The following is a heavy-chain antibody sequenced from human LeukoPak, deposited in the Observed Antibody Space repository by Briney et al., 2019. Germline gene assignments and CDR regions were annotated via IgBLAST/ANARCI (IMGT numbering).Heavy chain of an antibody. CDR1: GFTFSSYS. CDR3: ARGGSSGWYYFDY. J-gene: IGHJ4*02. D-gene: IGHD6-19*01. V-gene: IGHV3-21*01. Sequence: GGSLRLSCAASGFTFSSYSMNWVRQAPGKGLEWVSSISSSSSYIYYADSVKGRFTISRDKAKNSLYLQMNSLRAEDTAVYYCARGGSSGWYYFDYWGQGTLVTVSS. CDR2: ISSSSSYI.